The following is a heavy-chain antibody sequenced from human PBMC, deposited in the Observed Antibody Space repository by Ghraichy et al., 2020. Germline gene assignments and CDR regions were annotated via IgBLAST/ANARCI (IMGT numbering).Heavy chain of an antibody. Sequence: GGSLRLSCAASGFTFSSYGMHWVRQAPGKGLEWVAVISYDGSNKYYADSVKGRFTISRDNSKNTLYLQMNSLRAEDTAVYYCATAGYFDWLLWPPSYYYYYMDVWGKGTTVTVSS. J-gene: IGHJ6*03. V-gene: IGHV3-30*03. D-gene: IGHD3-9*01. CDR3: ATAGYFDWLLWPPSYYYYYMDV. CDR2: ISYDGSNK. CDR1: GFTFSSYG.